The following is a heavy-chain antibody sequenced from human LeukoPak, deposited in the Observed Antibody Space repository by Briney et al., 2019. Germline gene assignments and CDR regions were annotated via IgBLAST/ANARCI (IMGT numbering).Heavy chain of an antibody. D-gene: IGHD5-24*01. V-gene: IGHV1-69*04. CDR3: ARDRDRMATIFRGNGY. CDR1: GGTFSSYA. Sequence: GSSVKVSCKASGGTFSSYAISWVRQAPGQGLEWMGRIIPILGIANYAQKFQGRVMITADKSTSTAYMELSSLRSEDTAVYYCARDRDRMATIFRGNGYWGQGTLVTVSS. J-gene: IGHJ4*02. CDR2: IIPILGIA.